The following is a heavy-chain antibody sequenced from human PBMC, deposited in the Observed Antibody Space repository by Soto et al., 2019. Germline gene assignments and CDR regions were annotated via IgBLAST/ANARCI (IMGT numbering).Heavy chain of an antibody. CDR1: GFTFSSYG. J-gene: IGHJ6*03. CDR3: ARGRRNYYYYMDV. Sequence: GGSLRLSCAASGFTFSSYGMHWVRQAPGKGLEWVAVIWYDGSNKYYADSVKGRFTISRDNSKNTLYLQMNSLRAEDTAVYYCARGRRNYYYYMDVWGKGTTVTVSS. V-gene: IGHV3-33*01. CDR2: IWYDGSNK.